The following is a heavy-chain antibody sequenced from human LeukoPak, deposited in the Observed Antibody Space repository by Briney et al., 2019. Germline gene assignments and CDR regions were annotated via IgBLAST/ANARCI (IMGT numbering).Heavy chain of an antibody. CDR3: ARRMSGPRYFDY. V-gene: IGHV4-61*01. Sequence: SETLSLTCTVSGGSVSSGSYYWSWIRQPPGKGLEWIGYMYYSGSTNYNLSLKSRVTMSVDTSKNQFSLELSSVTAADTAVYYCARRMSGPRYFDYWGQGTLVAVSS. CDR1: GGSVSSGSYY. D-gene: IGHD3-3*01. J-gene: IGHJ4*02. CDR2: MYYSGST.